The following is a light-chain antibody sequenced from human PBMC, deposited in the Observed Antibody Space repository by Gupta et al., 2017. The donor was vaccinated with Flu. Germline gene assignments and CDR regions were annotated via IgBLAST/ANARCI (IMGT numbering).Light chain of an antibody. V-gene: IGLV6-57*01. J-gene: IGLJ2*01. CDR2: EDN. Sequence: SRGSIAINDVQWYQQRPGRSPTSVIYEDNQRPAGVPDLFSCSIDSAANSAAITIHGLKTEDEADDYGQCFDSVNVVFGGGTKLTVL. CDR3: QCFDSVNVV. CDR1: RGSIAIND.